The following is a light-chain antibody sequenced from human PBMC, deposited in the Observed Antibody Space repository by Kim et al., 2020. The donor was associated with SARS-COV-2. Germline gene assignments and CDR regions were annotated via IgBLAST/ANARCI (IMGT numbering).Light chain of an antibody. CDR1: QGISSY. J-gene: IGKJ4*01. Sequence: ASVGDRVTITCRASQGISSYLAWYQQKPGKAPKLLIYAASTLQSGVPSRFSGSGSGTDFTLTINSLQAEDFATYYCQQLNSYPLTFGGGTKVDIK. CDR2: AAS. CDR3: QQLNSYPLT. V-gene: IGKV1-9*01.